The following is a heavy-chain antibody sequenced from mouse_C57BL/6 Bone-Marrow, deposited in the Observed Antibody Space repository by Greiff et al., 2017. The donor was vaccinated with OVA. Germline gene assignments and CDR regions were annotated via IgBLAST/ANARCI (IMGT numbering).Heavy chain of an antibody. V-gene: IGHV8-12*01. D-gene: IGHD1-2*01. CDR1: GFSLSTSGMG. J-gene: IGHJ2*01. CDR2: IYWDDDK. CDR3: ARRRLYFDY. Sequence: QVTLKECGPGILQSSQTLSLTCSFSGFSLSTSGMGVSWIRQPSGKGLEWLAHIYWDDDKRYNPSLKSRLTISKDTSRNQVFLKITSVDTADTATYYCARRRLYFDYWGQGTTLTVSS.